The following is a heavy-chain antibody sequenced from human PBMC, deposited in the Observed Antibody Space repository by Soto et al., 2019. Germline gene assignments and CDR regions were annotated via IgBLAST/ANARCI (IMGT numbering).Heavy chain of an antibody. Sequence: SETLSLTCSVSGGSITPYYWSWIRQPPGEGLEWIGYVSYSGNTDYNPSLKGRVSISVDTSKNEFSLKSNSLTAADAAIYFCARQQYTVVTAFDVWGQGTMVTVSS. V-gene: IGHV4-59*01. D-gene: IGHD2-15*01. J-gene: IGHJ3*01. CDR1: GGSITPYY. CDR3: ARQQYTVVTAFDV. CDR2: VSYSGNT.